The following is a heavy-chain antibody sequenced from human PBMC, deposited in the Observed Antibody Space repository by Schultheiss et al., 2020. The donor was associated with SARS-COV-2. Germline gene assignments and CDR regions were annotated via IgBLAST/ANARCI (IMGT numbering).Heavy chain of an antibody. D-gene: IGHD4-11*01. Sequence: GGSLRLSCAVSGFTVSDYYMDWVRQAPGKGLEWVGRSRNKANRYTTEYAASVRGRFVISRDDSKKSLYLQMNNLETEDTALYYCVRGYSGHEGYAFDLWGQGTRVTVSS. CDR1: GFTVSDYY. CDR2: SRNKANRYTT. V-gene: IGHV3-72*01. CDR3: VRGYSGHEGYAFDL. J-gene: IGHJ3*01.